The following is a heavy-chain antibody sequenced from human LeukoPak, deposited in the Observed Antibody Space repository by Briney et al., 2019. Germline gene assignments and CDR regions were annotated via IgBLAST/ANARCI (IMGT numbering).Heavy chain of an antibody. V-gene: IGHV3-7*01. CDR3: ARVGSRYCSSTSCYLNY. D-gene: IGHD2-2*01. CDR2: IKQGGSEK. Sequence: GGSLRLSCAASGFTFSSYWMSWVRQAPGKGLEWVANIKQGGSEKYYVDSVKGRFTISRDNAKNSLYLQMNSLRAEDTAVYYCARVGSRYCSSTSCYLNYWGQGTLVTVSS. J-gene: IGHJ4*02. CDR1: GFTFSSYW.